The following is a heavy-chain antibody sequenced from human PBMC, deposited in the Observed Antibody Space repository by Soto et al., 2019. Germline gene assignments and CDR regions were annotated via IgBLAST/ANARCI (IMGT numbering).Heavy chain of an antibody. V-gene: IGHV3-23*01. J-gene: IGHJ6*02. CDR2: ISGSGGST. Sequence: EVQLLESGGALVQPGGSLRLSCAASGFTFSSYAMSWVRQAPGKGLEWVSAISGSGGSTYYADSVKGRFTISRDNSKNTLYLQMNSLRAEDTAVYYCLYYYDSSGYYPYYYYGMDVWGQGTTVTVSS. D-gene: IGHD3-22*01. CDR3: LYYYDSSGYYPYYYYGMDV. CDR1: GFTFSSYA.